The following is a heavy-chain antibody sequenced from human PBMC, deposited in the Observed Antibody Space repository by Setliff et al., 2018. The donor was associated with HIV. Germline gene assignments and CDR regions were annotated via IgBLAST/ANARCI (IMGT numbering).Heavy chain of an antibody. CDR2: SRGSGGSA. Sequence: GGSLRLSCAASGFTFSTYPMSWVRQAPGKGLEWVSGSRGSGGSAYYADSVKGRFTISRDGSKNMIFLQMNSLRVDDTAVYYCARGRVLEWLLNHWGQGTRVTVSS. D-gene: IGHD3-3*01. J-gene: IGHJ4*02. CDR3: ARGRVLEWLLNH. CDR1: GFTFSTYP. V-gene: IGHV3-23*01.